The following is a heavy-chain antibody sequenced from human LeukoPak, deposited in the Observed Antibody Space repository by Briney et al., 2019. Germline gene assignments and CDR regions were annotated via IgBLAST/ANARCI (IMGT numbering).Heavy chain of an antibody. CDR2: IHYSGST. V-gene: IGHV4-59*01. CDR3: ARVDYDILTGYHYDY. D-gene: IGHD3-9*01. Sequence: SETLSLTCTVSGGSITNYYWTWIRQPPGKGLEWIGYIHYSGSTNYNPSLKSRVTISVDTSKNQFSLKLSSVTAADTAVYYCARVDYDILTGYHYDYWGQGTLVTVSS. J-gene: IGHJ4*02. CDR1: GGSITNYY.